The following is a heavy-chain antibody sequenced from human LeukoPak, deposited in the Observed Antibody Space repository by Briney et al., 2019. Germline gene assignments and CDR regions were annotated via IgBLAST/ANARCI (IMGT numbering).Heavy chain of an antibody. J-gene: IGHJ1*01. CDR2: ISPNGGIT. D-gene: IGHD3-10*01. Sequence: GGSLRLSCAASGFTFSSHGMNWVRQAPGKGLEWVSGISPNGGITYYTDSVKGRFTISRDNSKNTVSLQMNSLRAEDTAVYYCARDDLWFGELSAEYFHHWGQGTLVTVSS. CDR1: GFTFSSHG. CDR3: ARDDLWFGELSAEYFHH. V-gene: IGHV3-23*01.